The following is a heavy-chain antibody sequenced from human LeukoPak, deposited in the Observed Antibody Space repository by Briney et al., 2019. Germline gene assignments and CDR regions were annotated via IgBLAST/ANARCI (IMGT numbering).Heavy chain of an antibody. CDR3: ARQSRITMIRGPYGMDV. D-gene: IGHD3-10*01. CDR1: GFTVSSNY. Sequence: PGGSLRLSCAASGFTVSSNYMSWVRQAPGKGLEWVSVIYSGGSTYYADSVKGRFTISRDNSKNTLYLQMNSLRAEDTAVYYCARQSRITMIRGPYGMDVWGQGTTVTVSS. CDR2: IYSGGST. J-gene: IGHJ6*02. V-gene: IGHV3-53*01.